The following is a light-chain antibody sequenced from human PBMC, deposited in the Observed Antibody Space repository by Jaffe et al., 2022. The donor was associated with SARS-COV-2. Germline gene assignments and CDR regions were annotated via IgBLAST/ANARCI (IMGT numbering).Light chain of an antibody. CDR1: QSVLYSSNNKNY. CDR2: WAS. V-gene: IGKV4-1*01. CDR3: QQYYSTPFT. J-gene: IGKJ3*01. Sequence: DIVMTQSPDSLAVSLGEGATFNCTSSQSVLYSSNNKNYLAWYQQKPGQRPKLLMYWASTRESGVPDRFSGSGSGTDFTLTISSLQAEDVAVYYCQQYYSTPFTFGPGTKVDVK.